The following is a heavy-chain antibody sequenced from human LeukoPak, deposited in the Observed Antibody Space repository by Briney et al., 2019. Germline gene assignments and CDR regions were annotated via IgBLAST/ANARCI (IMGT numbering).Heavy chain of an antibody. CDR3: ARHRFYSNGWSPFDY. D-gene: IGHD6-19*01. CDR2: IYPDDSET. V-gene: IGHV5-51*01. CDR1: GYIFTTYW. J-gene: IGHJ4*02. Sequence: PGEPLKISCKVSGYIFTTYWIGWVRKMPGKGLEWMGIIYPDDSETRYSPSFQGQVTISADKSLSTAFLQWSSLKASDTAMYYCARHRFYSNGWSPFDYWGQGTLVTVS.